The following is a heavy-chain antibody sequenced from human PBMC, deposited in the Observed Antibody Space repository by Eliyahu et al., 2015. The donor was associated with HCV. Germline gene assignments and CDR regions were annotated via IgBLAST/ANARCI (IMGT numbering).Heavy chain of an antibody. Sequence: EVQLVESGGGLVQPGGSLRLSCAASGFTFSDHXMDWVRQAPGKGXEWVGRTRNKANSYXTEYAASVKGRFTISRDDSKNSLYLQMNSLKTEDTAVYYCAGNGMRGKNYYYYYGMDVWGQGTTVTVSS. V-gene: IGHV3-72*01. CDR3: AGNGMRGKNYYYYYGMDV. CDR2: TRNKANSYXT. CDR1: GFTFSDHX. J-gene: IGHJ6*02. D-gene: IGHD4-23*01.